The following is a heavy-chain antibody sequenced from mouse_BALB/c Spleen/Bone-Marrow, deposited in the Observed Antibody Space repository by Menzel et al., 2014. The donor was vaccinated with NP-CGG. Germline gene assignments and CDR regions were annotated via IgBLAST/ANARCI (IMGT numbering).Heavy chain of an antibody. CDR3: ARFPMDY. CDR2: IRNKAYGYTT. V-gene: IGHV7-3*02. Sequence: DVMLVESGGGLVQPGGSLRLSCTPSGFTFTDYYMSWVRQPPGKALEWLAFIRNKAYGYTTEYSASVRGRLTISRDNSQSILYLQMNTLRAEDSATYYCARFPMDYWGQGTSVAVSS. CDR1: GFTFTDYY. J-gene: IGHJ4*01.